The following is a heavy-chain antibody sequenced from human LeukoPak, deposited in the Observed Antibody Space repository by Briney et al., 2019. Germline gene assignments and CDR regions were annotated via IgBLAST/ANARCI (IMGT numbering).Heavy chain of an antibody. CDR3: ARMGGHYDSSGYPYYFDY. J-gene: IGHJ4*02. V-gene: IGHV1-18*01. Sequence: ASVKVSCKASGYTFTSYGISWVRQAPGQGLEWMGWISAYNGNTNYAQKLQGRVTMTADTSTSTAYMELRSLRSDDTAVYYCARMGGHYDSSGYPYYFDYWGQGTLVTVSS. CDR1: GYTFTSYG. D-gene: IGHD3-22*01. CDR2: ISAYNGNT.